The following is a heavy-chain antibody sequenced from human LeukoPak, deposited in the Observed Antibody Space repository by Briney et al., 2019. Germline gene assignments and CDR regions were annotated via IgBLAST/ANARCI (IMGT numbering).Heavy chain of an antibody. Sequence: GGSLRLSCAASGFTFSSYGIHWVRQAPGKGLEWVAVISYDGSNKYYADSVKGRFTISRDNSKNTLYLQMNSLRAEDTAVYYCAKDKTYYDFWSGYSNWFDPWGQGTLVTVS. J-gene: IGHJ5*02. CDR2: ISYDGSNK. CDR1: GFTFSSYG. V-gene: IGHV3-30*18. CDR3: AKDKTYYDFWSGYSNWFDP. D-gene: IGHD3-3*01.